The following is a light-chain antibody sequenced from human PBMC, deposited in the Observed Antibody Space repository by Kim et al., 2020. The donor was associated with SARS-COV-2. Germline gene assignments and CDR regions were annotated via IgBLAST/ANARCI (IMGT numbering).Light chain of an antibody. V-gene: IGKV1-39*01. CDR1: KSISGY. Sequence: SVGDRVTITCRASKSISGYLNWYQQKPGKAPKLLIYAASSLQSGVPSRFSGSGSGTDFTLTISSLQPEDFATYYCQQSYSTPQPTFGGGTKVDIK. J-gene: IGKJ4*01. CDR2: AAS. CDR3: QQSYSTPQPT.